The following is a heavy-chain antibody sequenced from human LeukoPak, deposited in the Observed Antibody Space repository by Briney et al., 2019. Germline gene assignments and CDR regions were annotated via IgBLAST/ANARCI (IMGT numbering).Heavy chain of an antibody. V-gene: IGHV3-21*01. J-gene: IGHJ4*02. Sequence: GGSLRLSCAASGFTFSSYSMNWVRQAPGRGLEWVSSISSSSSYIYYADSVKGRFTISRDNAKNSLYLQMNSLRADDTAVYYCARAGSSSPLIAYWGQGTLVTVSS. CDR3: ARAGSSSPLIAY. CDR2: ISSSSSYI. CDR1: GFTFSSYS. D-gene: IGHD6-6*01.